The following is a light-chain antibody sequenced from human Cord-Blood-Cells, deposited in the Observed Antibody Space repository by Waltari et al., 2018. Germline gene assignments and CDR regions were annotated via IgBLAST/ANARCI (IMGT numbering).Light chain of an antibody. J-gene: IGKJ2*01. CDR2: GAS. Sequence: ELVLTQSPGTLSLSPGERATLSRRASQSVSSSYLAWYQQKPGQAPRLLIYGASSRATGIPDRFSGSGSGTDFTLTISRLEPEDFAVYYCQQYGSTPGYTFGQGTKLEIK. V-gene: IGKV3-20*01. CDR1: QSVSSSY. CDR3: QQYGSTPGYT.